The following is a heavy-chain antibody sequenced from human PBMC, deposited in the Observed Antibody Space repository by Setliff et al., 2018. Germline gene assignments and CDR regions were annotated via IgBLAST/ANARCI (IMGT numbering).Heavy chain of an antibody. CDR3: AGGQPLVRKYYYYMDV. CDR2: ISYDGSNK. CDR1: GFTFSSYG. Sequence: SLRLSCAASGFTFSSYGMHWVRQAPGKGLEWVAVISYDGSNKYYADSVKGRFTISRDNSKNTLYLQMNSLRAEDTAVYYCAGGQPLVRKYYYYMDVWGKGTTVTSP. J-gene: IGHJ6*03. D-gene: IGHD3-10*01. V-gene: IGHV3-30*03.